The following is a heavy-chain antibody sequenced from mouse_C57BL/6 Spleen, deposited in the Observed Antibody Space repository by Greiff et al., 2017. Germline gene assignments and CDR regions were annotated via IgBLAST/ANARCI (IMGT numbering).Heavy chain of an antibody. V-gene: IGHV10-3*01. Sequence: DAGGGLVQPKGSLKLSCAASGFTFNTYAMHWVRQAPGKGLEWVARIRSKSSNYATYYAESVKDRFTIARDDSQSMLYLQMNNLKTEDTAMYYCVRDAYSNPHGYFDVWGTGTTVTVSS. CDR3: VRDAYSNPHGYFDV. D-gene: IGHD2-5*01. CDR1: GFTFNTYA. J-gene: IGHJ1*03. CDR2: IRSKSSNYAT.